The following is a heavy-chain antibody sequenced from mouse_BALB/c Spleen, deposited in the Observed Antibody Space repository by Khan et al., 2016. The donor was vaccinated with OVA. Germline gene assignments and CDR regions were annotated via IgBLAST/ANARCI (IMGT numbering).Heavy chain of an antibody. Sequence: EVQLQQSGPDLVKPGASMKISCKASGYSFTGYYIHWVKQSHGKSLEWIGRVNPNNGGTSYNQKFKGKAILTVDKSYNKAYSELRSLTSEDSAVYSCAIYHGYFDVWGAGTTVTVSS. J-gene: IGHJ1*01. D-gene: IGHD1-1*01. V-gene: IGHV1-26*01. CDR2: VNPNNGGT. CDR1: GYSFTGYY. CDR3: AIYHGYFDV.